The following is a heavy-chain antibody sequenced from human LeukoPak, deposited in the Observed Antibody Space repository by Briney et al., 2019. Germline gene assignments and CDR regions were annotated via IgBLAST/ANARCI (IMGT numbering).Heavy chain of an antibody. CDR2: ISAYNGNT. CDR1: GYTFTSYG. CDR3: ARDGKTYCSCTSCYGLYYYYGMDV. J-gene: IGHJ6*02. V-gene: IGHV1-18*01. Sequence: ASVKVSCKASGYTFTSYGISWVRQAPGQGLEWMGWISAYNGNTNYAQKLQGRVTMTTDTSTSTAYMELRSLRSDDTAVYYCARDGKTYCSCTSCYGLYYYYGMDVWGQGTTVTVSS. D-gene: IGHD2-2*01.